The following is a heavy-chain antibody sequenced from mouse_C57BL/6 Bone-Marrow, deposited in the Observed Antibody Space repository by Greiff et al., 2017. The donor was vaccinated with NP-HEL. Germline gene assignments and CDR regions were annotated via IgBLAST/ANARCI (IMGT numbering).Heavy chain of an antibody. D-gene: IGHD2-4*01. Sequence: VQLQQPGAELVRPGSSVKLSCKASGYTFTSYWMDWVKQRPGQGLEWIGNIYPSDSETHYNQKFKDKATLTVDKSSSTAYMQLSSLTSEDSAVYYCARNPSYEYDEGVDYWGQGTSVTVSS. CDR1: GYTFTSYW. CDR3: ARNPSYEYDEGVDY. J-gene: IGHJ4*01. V-gene: IGHV1-61*01. CDR2: IYPSDSET.